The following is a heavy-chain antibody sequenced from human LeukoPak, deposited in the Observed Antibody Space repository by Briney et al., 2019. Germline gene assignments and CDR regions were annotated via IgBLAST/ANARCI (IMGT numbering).Heavy chain of an antibody. D-gene: IGHD5-18*01. CDR2: ISSSSSYI. J-gene: IGHJ4*02. Sequence: AGGSLRLSCAASGFTFSSYSMNWVRQAPGKGLEWVSSISSSSSYIYYADSVKGRFTISRDNAKNSLYLQMNSLRAEDTAVYYCAREKRGYSYGFDYWGQGTLVTVSS. V-gene: IGHV3-21*01. CDR3: AREKRGYSYGFDY. CDR1: GFTFSSYS.